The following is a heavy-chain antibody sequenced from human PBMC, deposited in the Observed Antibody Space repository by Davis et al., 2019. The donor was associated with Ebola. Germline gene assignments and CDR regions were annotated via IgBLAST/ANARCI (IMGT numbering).Heavy chain of an antibody. V-gene: IGHV3-64D*06. J-gene: IGHJ4*02. CDR1: GFTFSNYA. Sequence: GESLKISCSASGFTFSNYAMHWVRQAPGKGLEYISGFNTNGGSTSYAESVKGRFTLSRDNSKSTLYLQMSSLRAEDTAVYYCAKDHEAEEDGYNPFDYWGQGTLVTVSS. CDR2: FNTNGGST. CDR3: AKDHEAEEDGYNPFDY. D-gene: IGHD5-24*01.